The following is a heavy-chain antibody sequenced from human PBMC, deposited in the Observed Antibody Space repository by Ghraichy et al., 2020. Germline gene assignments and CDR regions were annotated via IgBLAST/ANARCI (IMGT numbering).Heavy chain of an antibody. J-gene: IGHJ4*02. CDR1: GGTFSSYA. CDR2: IIPIFGTA. CDR3: ARVSPATTNYYDSSGPMAY. D-gene: IGHD3-22*01. V-gene: IGHV1-69*13. Sequence: SVKVSCKASGGTFSSYAISWVRQAPGQGLEWMGRIIPIFGTANYAQKFQGRVTITADESTSTAYMELSSLRSEDTAVYYCARVSPATTNYYDSSGPMAYWGQGTLVTVSS.